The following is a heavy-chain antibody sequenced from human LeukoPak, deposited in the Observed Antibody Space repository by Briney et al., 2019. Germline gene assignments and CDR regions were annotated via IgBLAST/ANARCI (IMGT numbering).Heavy chain of an antibody. CDR1: GFTFSSYA. CDR3: VRVRHSGYDLMAFDI. J-gene: IGHJ3*02. V-gene: IGHV3-30-3*01. CDR2: ISYDGSNK. D-gene: IGHD5-12*01. Sequence: GGSLRLSCAASGFTFSSYAMHWVRQAPGKGLEWVAVISYDGSNKYYADSVKGRFTISRDNSKDTLYLQMHSLRAEDTAVYYCVRVRHSGYDLMAFDIWGQGTVVTVSS.